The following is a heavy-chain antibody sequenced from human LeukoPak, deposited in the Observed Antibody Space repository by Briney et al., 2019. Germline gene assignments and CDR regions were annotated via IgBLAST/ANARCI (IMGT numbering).Heavy chain of an antibody. V-gene: IGHV1-8*01. CDR3: ARGYSPSIRTTGNDY. Sequence: GASVKVSCKASGYTFTSHDIIWVRQATGQGLEWMGWMNPNSGNTGYAQKFQGRVTMTRDTSINTAYLELYSLRSEDTAVYYCARGYSPSIRTTGNDYWGQGTLVTVSS. CDR1: GYTFTSHD. D-gene: IGHD1-1*01. J-gene: IGHJ4*02. CDR2: MNPNSGNT.